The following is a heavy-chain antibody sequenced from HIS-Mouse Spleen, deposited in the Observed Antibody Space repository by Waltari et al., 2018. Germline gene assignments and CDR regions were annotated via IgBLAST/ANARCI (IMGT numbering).Heavy chain of an antibody. J-gene: IGHJ2*01. CDR3: AREIPYSSSWYDWYFDL. CDR1: GGSISSSSYY. CDR2: MYYSGRT. Sequence: QLQLQESGPGLVKPSETLSLTCTVSGGSISSSSYYWGWIRQPPGEWLEWFVSMYYSGRTYYNPSLNNRVTISVDTSKNQFSLKLSSVTAAATAVYYCAREIPYSSSWYDWYFDLWGRGTLVTVSS. D-gene: IGHD6-13*01. V-gene: IGHV4-39*07.